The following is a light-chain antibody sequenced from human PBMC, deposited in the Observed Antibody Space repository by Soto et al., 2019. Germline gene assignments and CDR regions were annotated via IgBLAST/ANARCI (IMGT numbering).Light chain of an antibody. CDR3: LQVANFPRT. CDR1: QDINSR. J-gene: IGKJ1*01. CDR2: AAT. V-gene: IGKV1-12*01. Sequence: DIHMTDAPSSLSASVGDTVTITCRASQDINSRLAWFQQQPGRPPKYVIQAATMLQSGFPSRFAGSGSGTDFTLTIHTLQPEDSATYYCLQVANFPRTFGQGTKVEIX.